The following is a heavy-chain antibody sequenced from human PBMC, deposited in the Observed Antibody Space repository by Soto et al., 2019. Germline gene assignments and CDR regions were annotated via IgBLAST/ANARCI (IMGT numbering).Heavy chain of an antibody. Sequence: SETLSLTCAVYGGSFSGYYWSWIRQPPGKGLEWIGEINHSGRTNYNPSLKSRVTISVDTSKNQFSLKLSSVTAADTAVYYCARGGEYYCSGGSCFHRTYYYYMDVWGKGTTVTVSS. D-gene: IGHD2-15*01. V-gene: IGHV4-34*01. CDR3: ARGGEYYCSGGSCFHRTYYYYMDV. CDR2: INHSGRT. J-gene: IGHJ6*03. CDR1: GGSFSGYY.